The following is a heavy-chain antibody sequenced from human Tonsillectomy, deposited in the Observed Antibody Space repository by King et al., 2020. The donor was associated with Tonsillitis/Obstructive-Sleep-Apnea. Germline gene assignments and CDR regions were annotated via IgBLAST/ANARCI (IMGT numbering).Heavy chain of an antibody. D-gene: IGHD3-22*01. J-gene: IGHJ6*02. CDR2: INPNSGGT. CDR1: GYTFTGYY. CDR3: ARTSDSSPNYYYGMDV. V-gene: IGHV1-2*02. Sequence: QLVQSGAEVKKPGASVKVSCKASGYTFTGYYMHWVRQAPGQGLEWMGWINPNSGGTTSAQKFQGRVTMTRDTSIRTAYMELSRLRSDDTAVYYCARTSDSSPNYYYGMDVWGQGTTVTVSS.